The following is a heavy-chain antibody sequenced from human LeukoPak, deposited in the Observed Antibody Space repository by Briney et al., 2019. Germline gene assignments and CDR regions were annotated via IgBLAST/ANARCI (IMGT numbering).Heavy chain of an antibody. CDR2: ISAYNGNT. Sequence: GASVKVSCKASGYTFTSYGISWVRQAPGQGLEWMGWISAYNGNTNYAQKLQGRVTMTTDTSTSTAYMELRSLRSDDTAVYYCARDRALEWLAPPFDYWGQGTLVTVSS. D-gene: IGHD6-19*01. J-gene: IGHJ4*02. CDR3: ARDRALEWLAPPFDY. CDR1: GYTFTSYG. V-gene: IGHV1-18*01.